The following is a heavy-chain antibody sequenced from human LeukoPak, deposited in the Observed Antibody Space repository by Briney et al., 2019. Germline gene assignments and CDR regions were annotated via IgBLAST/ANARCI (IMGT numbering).Heavy chain of an antibody. Sequence: PGGSLRLSCAASGFTFSSYWMSWVRQAPGKGLEGVAVIWYDGSNKYYADSVKGRFTISRDNSKNTLYLQMNSLRAEDTAVYYCAKEPLNVLRFLEWAFDIWGQGTMVTVSS. CDR3: AKEPLNVLRFLEWAFDI. CDR1: GFTFSSYW. D-gene: IGHD3-3*01. J-gene: IGHJ3*02. V-gene: IGHV3-33*06. CDR2: IWYDGSNK.